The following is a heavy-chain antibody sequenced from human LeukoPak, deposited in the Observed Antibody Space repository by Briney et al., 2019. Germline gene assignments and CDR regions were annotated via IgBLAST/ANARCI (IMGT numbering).Heavy chain of an antibody. D-gene: IGHD2-15*01. CDR2: IWSDGSNR. J-gene: IGHJ5*02. V-gene: IGHV3-33*01. CDR1: GFTFSSHG. Sequence: GGSLRLSCAASGFTFSSHGMHWVRQAPGKGLEWVAVIWSDGSNRYYADSVRGRFTISRDNSKNTLYLQMNSLRAEDTAVCYCARVAMVAAASYNWFVPWGQGTLVTVSS. CDR3: ARVAMVAAASYNWFVP.